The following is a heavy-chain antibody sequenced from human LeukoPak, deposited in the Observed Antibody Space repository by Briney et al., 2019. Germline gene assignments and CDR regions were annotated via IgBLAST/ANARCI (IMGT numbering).Heavy chain of an antibody. D-gene: IGHD3-10*01. J-gene: IGHJ5*02. Sequence: PGGSLRLSCAASGFTFSSYAMSWVRQAPGKGLEWVSAISGSGGSTYYADSVKGRFTISRDNSKNTLYLQMNSLRAEDTAVYYCAKDPALLWFGELGFDPWGQGTLVTVSS. CDR2: ISGSGGST. V-gene: IGHV3-23*01. CDR3: AKDPALLWFGELGFDP. CDR1: GFTFSSYA.